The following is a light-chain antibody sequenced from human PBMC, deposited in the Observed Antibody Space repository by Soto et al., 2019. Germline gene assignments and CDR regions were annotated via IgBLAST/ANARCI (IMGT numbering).Light chain of an antibody. J-gene: IGKJ5*01. V-gene: IGKV1-12*01. CDR2: TES. Sequence: DIQMTQSPSSVSASVGDRVTITCRASQDINTWLAWYQQKPGKATKLLIYTESSLQTGVPSRFSGSGSGTDFTLTISSLQPEDFATYDCQQANSFPLTFGQGTRLEI. CDR3: QQANSFPLT. CDR1: QDINTW.